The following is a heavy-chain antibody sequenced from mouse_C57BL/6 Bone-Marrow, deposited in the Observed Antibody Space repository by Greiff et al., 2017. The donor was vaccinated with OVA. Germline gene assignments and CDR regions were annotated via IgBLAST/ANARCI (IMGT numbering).Heavy chain of an antibody. V-gene: IGHV2-2*01. CDR3: ARNGDSSGYDAMDY. CDR2: IWSGGST. J-gene: IGHJ4*01. CDR1: GFSLTSYG. D-gene: IGHD3-2*02. Sequence: QVQLKESGPGLVQPSQSLSITCTVSGFSLTSYGVHWVRQSPGKGLEWLGVIWSGGSTDYNAAFISRLSISKDNSKSQVFFKMNSLQADDTAIYYCARNGDSSGYDAMDYWGQGTSVTVSS.